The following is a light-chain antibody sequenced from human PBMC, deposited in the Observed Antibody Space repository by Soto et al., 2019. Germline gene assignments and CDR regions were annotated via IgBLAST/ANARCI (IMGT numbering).Light chain of an antibody. CDR2: SAS. CDR3: QQSFSTPT. CDR1: QRINIY. Sequence: VQMTQSPSSLSTSVGDRVTITCRASQRINIYLNWYRQKPGKAPELPIYSASNLQSGVPSRFSGSGSGTDFTLTISSLQPEDFATYYCQQSFSTPTFGQGTRLEI. J-gene: IGKJ5*01. V-gene: IGKV1-39*01.